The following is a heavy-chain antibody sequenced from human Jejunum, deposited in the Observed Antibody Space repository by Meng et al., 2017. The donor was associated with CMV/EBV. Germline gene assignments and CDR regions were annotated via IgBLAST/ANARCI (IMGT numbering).Heavy chain of an antibody. J-gene: IGHJ4*02. CDR2: IAGSGDST. CDR3: AKQTYYHDTSGYYEPFYFDH. CDR1: YA. Sequence: YAMSWFRQAPGKGLEWVSTIAGSGDSTYYADSVKGRFTISRDNSKNTLNLQMNSLRAEDTAVYYCAKQTYYHDTSGYYEPFYFDHWGQGTLVTVSS. D-gene: IGHD3-22*01. V-gene: IGHV3-23*01.